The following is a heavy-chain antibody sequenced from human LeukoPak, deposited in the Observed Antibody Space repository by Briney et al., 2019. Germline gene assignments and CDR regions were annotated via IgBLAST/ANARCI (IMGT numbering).Heavy chain of an antibody. V-gene: IGHV4-34*09. CDR1: GGSFSGYY. CDR3: ATGYGTTHRYFDD. Sequence: SETLSLTCAVYGGSFSGYYWSWIRQPPGKGLEWIGEINHIGSTNYNPSLKSRVTISVDTSKNQFSLKLSSVTAADTAVYYCATGYGTTHRYFDDGGQGPLVPVSS. J-gene: IGHJ4*02. CDR2: INHIGST. D-gene: IGHD4/OR15-4a*01.